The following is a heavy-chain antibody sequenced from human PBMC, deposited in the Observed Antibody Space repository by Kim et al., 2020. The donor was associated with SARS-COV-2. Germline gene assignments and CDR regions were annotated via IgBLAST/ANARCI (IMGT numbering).Heavy chain of an antibody. Sequence: SETLSLTCTVSGGSISSYYWSWIRQPPGKGLEWIGYIYYSGSTNYNPSLKSRVTISVDTSKNQFSLKLSSVTAADTAVYYCARDLVEKPPYYYYYGMDVWGQGTTVTVSS. CDR3: ARDLVEKPPYYYYYGMDV. CDR2: IYYSGST. CDR1: GGSISSYY. D-gene: IGHD3-16*01. J-gene: IGHJ6*02. V-gene: IGHV4-59*13.